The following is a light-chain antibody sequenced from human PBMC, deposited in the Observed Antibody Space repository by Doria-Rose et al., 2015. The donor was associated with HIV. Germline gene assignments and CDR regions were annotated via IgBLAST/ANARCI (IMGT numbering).Light chain of an antibody. V-gene: IGLV8-61*01. CDR3: VLYMGSGIWM. J-gene: IGLJ3*02. CDR1: SGPVTRAYY. Sequence: QAVVTQEPSSSVSLGGTVTLTCGLTSGPVTRAYYTSWHHQSPCPAARTLIYNTYSLSSGVSDRFSGSILGNKAALTISGAQADDESDYYCVLYMGSGIWMFGGGTKLTVL. CDR2: NTY.